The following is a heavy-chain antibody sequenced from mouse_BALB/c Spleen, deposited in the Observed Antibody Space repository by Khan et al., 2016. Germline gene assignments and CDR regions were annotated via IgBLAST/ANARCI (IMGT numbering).Heavy chain of an antibody. Sequence: EVQLQESGPDLVKPSQSLSLTCTVTGYSITSNYSWHWIRHFPGNKLEWMGNINYSGSTNYNPYLKSRISITRDTSKNQFFLQLNSVTTEDTATSYCATISSGYWYYVDYWRQGTALTFSS. J-gene: IGHJ2*01. CDR3: ATISSGYWYYVDY. V-gene: IGHV3-1*02. CDR1: GYSITSNYS. CDR2: INYSGST. D-gene: IGHD3-1*01.